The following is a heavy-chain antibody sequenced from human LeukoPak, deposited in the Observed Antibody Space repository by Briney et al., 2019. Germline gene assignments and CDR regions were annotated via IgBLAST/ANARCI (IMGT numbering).Heavy chain of an antibody. J-gene: IGHJ4*02. V-gene: IGHV4-59*12. D-gene: IGHD6-25*01. CDR1: GGSISSYY. CDR2: IYYSGST. CDR3: ASGLGADRSYFKY. Sequence: PSETLSLTCTVSGGSISSYYWSWIRQPPGKGLEWIGYIYYSGSTNYNPSLKSRVTISVDTSKNQFSLKLNSVTAADTAVYYCASGLGADRSYFKYWGQGTLVTVSS.